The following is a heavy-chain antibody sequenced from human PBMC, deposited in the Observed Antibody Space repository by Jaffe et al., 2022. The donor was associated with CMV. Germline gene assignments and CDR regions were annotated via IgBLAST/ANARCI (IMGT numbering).Heavy chain of an antibody. Sequence: QLQLQESGPGLVKPSETLSLTCTVSGGSISSSSYYWGWIRQPPGKGLEWIGSIYYSGSTYYNPSLKSRVTISVDTSKNQFSLKLSSVTAADTAVYYCARQFLGATGAFDYWGQGTLVTVSS. V-gene: IGHV4-39*01. CDR2: IYYSGST. CDR1: GGSISSSSYY. J-gene: IGHJ4*02. CDR3: ARQFLGATGAFDY. D-gene: IGHD1-26*01.